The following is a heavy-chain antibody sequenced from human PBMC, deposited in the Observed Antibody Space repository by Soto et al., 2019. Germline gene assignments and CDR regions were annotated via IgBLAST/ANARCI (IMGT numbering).Heavy chain of an antibody. Sequence: SETLSLTCTVSGGSISSGGYYWSWIRQHPGKGLEWIGYIYYSGSTYYNPSLKSRVTISVDTSKNQFSLKLSSVTAADTAVYYCARDRSGYSYVSYYFDYWGQGTLVTVSS. J-gene: IGHJ4*02. CDR3: ARDRSGYSYVSYYFDY. CDR2: IYYSGST. D-gene: IGHD5-18*01. CDR1: GGSISSGGYY. V-gene: IGHV4-31*03.